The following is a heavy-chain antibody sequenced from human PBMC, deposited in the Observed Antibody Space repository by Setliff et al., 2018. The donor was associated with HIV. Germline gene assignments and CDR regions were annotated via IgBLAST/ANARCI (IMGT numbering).Heavy chain of an antibody. J-gene: IGHJ3*02. Sequence: RASVKVSCKASGYTFTSYYIHWVRQAPGQGLEWMGIINPSGGSTNYAQKFQDRVTMTRDTSTTTVYMDLRSLRSEDTAVYYCARARGRLSDFDIWGQGTMVTVSS. V-gene: IGHV1-46*01. CDR2: INPSGGST. CDR3: ARARGRLSDFDI. D-gene: IGHD3-10*01. CDR1: GYTFTSYY.